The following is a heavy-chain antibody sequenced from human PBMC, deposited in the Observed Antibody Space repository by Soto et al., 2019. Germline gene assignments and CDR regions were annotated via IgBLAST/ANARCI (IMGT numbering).Heavy chain of an antibody. D-gene: IGHD6-13*01. J-gene: IGHJ6*02. V-gene: IGHV1-18*01. CDR1: GYTFTSYG. Sequence: QVQLVQSGAEVKKPGASVKVSCKASGYTFTSYGISWVRQAPGQGLEWMGWISAYNGNTNYAQKLQGRVTMTTDTSTSTAYMELRSLRSDDTAVYYCARDSSSWYTHYYYGMDVWGQGTTVTVSS. CDR3: ARDSSSWYTHYYYGMDV. CDR2: ISAYNGNT.